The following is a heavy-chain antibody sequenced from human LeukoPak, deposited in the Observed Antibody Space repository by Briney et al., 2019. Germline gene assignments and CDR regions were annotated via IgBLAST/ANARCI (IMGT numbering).Heavy chain of an antibody. Sequence: GGSQRLSCEPSGFTFSYYGIHCVRQAPDRGLEWVSVNSDDGTTTFYADSVKGRITSSRDNSKNTLYLQMNSLRADDTAVYYCAKDRGSGWFGGFDIWGQGAMVTVSS. D-gene: IGHD6-19*01. CDR3: AKDRGSGWFGGFDI. CDR1: GFTFSYYG. V-gene: IGHV3-30*18. J-gene: IGHJ3*02. CDR2: NSDDGTTT.